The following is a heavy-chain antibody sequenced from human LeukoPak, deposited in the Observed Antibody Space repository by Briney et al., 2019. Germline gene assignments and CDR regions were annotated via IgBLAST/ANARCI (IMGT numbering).Heavy chain of an antibody. CDR2: AYSDGNT. D-gene: IGHD6-19*01. CDR3: ARLFGSGWPGYFYYAMDV. Sequence: PGGSLRLSCAASGITVNSTYISWVRQAPGKGLEWVSVAYSDGNTYYAGSVKGRFTISRDNSKSTLFLQMNSLRAEDTAVYYCARLFGSGWPGYFYYAMDVWGQGTTVAVSS. V-gene: IGHV3-66*04. J-gene: IGHJ6*02. CDR1: GITVNSTY.